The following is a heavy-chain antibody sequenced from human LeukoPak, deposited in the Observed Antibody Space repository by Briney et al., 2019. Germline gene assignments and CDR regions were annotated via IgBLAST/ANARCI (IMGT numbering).Heavy chain of an antibody. V-gene: IGHV3-21*01. CDR3: ARDRINYYGSGSYLRDDY. CDR1: GFTXXSYS. CDR2: ISSSSSYI. J-gene: IGHJ4*02. Sequence: SGFTXXSYSMXWVRQAPGKGLEWVSSISSSSSYIYYADSVKGRFTISRDNAKNSLYLQMNSLRAEDTAVYHCARDRINYYGSGSYLRDDYWGQGTLVTVSS. D-gene: IGHD3-10*01.